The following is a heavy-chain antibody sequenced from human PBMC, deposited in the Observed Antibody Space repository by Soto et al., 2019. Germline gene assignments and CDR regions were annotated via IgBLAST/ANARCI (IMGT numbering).Heavy chain of an antibody. CDR2: SSNSGSFT. CDR1: GFSLNDHY. CDR3: GRSGASCDHLDY. V-gene: IGHV3-11*06. J-gene: IGHJ4*02. Sequence: GGSLRLSCAASGFSLNDHYLCWIGQAPGKGLEWIGYSSNSGSFTRYADSVKIRLSISRDKANSSLYLHISSLRGDDSATYECGRSGASCDHLDYWGQGTTVTVSS. D-gene: IGHD2-2*01.